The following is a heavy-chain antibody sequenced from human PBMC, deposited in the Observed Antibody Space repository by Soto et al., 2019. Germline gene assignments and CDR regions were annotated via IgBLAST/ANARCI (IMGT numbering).Heavy chain of an antibody. D-gene: IGHD2-15*01. CDR2: ISAGNGTA. J-gene: IGHJ3*02. V-gene: IGHV1-69*13. CDR3: ARDGGPGNAFDI. CDR1: GEGFTSCA. Sequence: SVKLSCKACGEGFTSCAMHWVRXATGQRLXXMGWISAGNGTANYAQKFQGRVTITADESTSTAYMELSSLRSEDTAVYYCARDGGPGNAFDIWGQGTMLTVSS.